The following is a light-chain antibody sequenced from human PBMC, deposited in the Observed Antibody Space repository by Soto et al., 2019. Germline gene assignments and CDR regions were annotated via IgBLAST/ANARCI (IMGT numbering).Light chain of an antibody. J-gene: IGKJ1*01. CDR3: QQYGSARWT. V-gene: IGKV3-20*01. CDR1: QRGSSSY. CDR2: GAS. Sequence: EIVLSQSPSTLSLSPGESATLSCRASQRGSSSYLAWYQQKPGQAPRLLIYGASSRATGIQDRFSGSGSGTDFTLAISRLEPEDLAVYSCQQYGSARWTFGRGTKVDIK.